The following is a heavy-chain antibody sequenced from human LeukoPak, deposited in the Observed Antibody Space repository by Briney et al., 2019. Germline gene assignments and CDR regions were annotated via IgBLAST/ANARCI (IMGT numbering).Heavy chain of an antibody. Sequence: ASVKVSCKASGYTFNRHGISWVRQAPGQGPGWMGWISCYNGDTHYAQNYQGRLTMTTDTSTSTAYMELRSLRSDDTAVYYCARDPSNTSGHNAWFDCWGQGTLVTVSS. D-gene: IGHD2-15*01. CDR2: ISCYNGDT. CDR1: GYTFNRHG. CDR3: ARDPSNTSGHNAWFDC. V-gene: IGHV1-18*01. J-gene: IGHJ5*01.